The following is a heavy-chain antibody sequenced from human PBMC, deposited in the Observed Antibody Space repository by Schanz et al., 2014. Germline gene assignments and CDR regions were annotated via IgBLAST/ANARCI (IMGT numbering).Heavy chain of an antibody. CDR3: AKVSSPTSTAWLPSIDQ. CDR1: GFTFTSYG. V-gene: IGHV3-9*01. Sequence: AASGFTFTSYGMHCVRPSPGKGLEWVSSISWNSGSIGYADSVKGRFTIYRYNAKNALYLQMNSLRDEDTGLYHCAKVSSPTSTAWLPSIDQGGQG. J-gene: IGHJ4*02. CDR2: ISWNSGSI. D-gene: IGHD6-19*01.